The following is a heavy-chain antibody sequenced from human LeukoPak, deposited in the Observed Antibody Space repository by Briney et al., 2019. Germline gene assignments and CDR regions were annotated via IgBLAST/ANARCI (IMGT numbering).Heavy chain of an antibody. V-gene: IGHV1-3*01. CDR2: INAGNGHT. Sequence: ASVKVSCKASGYTFTSYAMHWVRQAPGQRLEWMGWINAGNGHTKYSQKFQGRVTITRDTSASTAYMELSSLRSEDTAVYYCARSYSSGWYSYYYYGMDVWGQGTTVTVSS. J-gene: IGHJ6*02. CDR1: GYTFTSYA. D-gene: IGHD6-19*01. CDR3: ARSYSSGWYSYYYYGMDV.